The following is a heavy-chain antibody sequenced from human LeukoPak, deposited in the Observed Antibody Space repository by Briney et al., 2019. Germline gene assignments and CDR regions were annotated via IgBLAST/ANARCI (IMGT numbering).Heavy chain of an antibody. CDR2: IIPIFGTA. D-gene: IGHD3-10*01. J-gene: IGHJ4*02. CDR1: GGTFSNYA. CDR3: ARKFLGSRGYYFDY. V-gene: IGHV1-69*06. Sequence: SVKVSCKASGGTFSNYAIYWVRQAPGQGLEWMGGIIPIFGTANYAQKFQGRVTITADKSTSTAYMELSSLRSEDTAIYYCARKFLGSRGYYFDYWGQGTLVIVSS.